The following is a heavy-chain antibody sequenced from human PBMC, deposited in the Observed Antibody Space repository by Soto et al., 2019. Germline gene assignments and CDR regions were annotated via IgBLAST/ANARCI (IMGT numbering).Heavy chain of an antibody. D-gene: IGHD6-13*01. V-gene: IGHV1-3*01. CDR1: VYTYTSHA. J-gene: IGHJ5*02. Sequence: ASVTVCCKASVYTYTSHARHWVRQATGQRLEWMGWINAGNGNTKYSQKFQGRVTITTDTSASTAYMELSSLRSEDTAVYYCARDGIAAAGTSWFDPWGQGTLVTVSS. CDR3: ARDGIAAAGTSWFDP. CDR2: INAGNGNT.